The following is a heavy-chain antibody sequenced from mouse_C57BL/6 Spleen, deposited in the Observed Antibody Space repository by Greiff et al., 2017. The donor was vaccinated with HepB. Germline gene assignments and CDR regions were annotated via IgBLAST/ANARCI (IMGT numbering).Heavy chain of an antibody. CDR3: ARYGSFDYDWFAY. J-gene: IGHJ3*01. D-gene: IGHD2-4*01. Sequence: VQLQQSGAELVKPGASVKISCKASGYAFSSYWMNWVKQRPGKGLEWIGQIYPGDGDTNYNGKFKGKATLTADKSSSTAYMQLSSLTSEDSAVYFCARYGSFDYDWFAYWGQGTLVTVSA. V-gene: IGHV1-80*01. CDR2: IYPGDGDT. CDR1: GYAFSSYW.